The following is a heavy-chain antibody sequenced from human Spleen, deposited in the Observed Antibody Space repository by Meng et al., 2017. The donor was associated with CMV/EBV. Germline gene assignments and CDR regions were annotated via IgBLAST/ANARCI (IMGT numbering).Heavy chain of an antibody. CDR3: ARDHHYGSGSYCDS. V-gene: IGHV1-18*01. Sequence: ASVKVSCKASGYTFTSYDINWVRQAPGQGLEWMGWISTYNGNTNYARKLQGRVTMTKDTSKRTVYMELRSLTHDDTALYYCARDHHYGSGSYCDSWGQGTQVTVSS. D-gene: IGHD3-10*01. CDR2: ISTYNGNT. CDR1: GYTFTSYD. J-gene: IGHJ5*01.